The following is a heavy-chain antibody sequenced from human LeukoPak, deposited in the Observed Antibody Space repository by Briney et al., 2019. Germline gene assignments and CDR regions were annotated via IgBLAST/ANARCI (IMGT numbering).Heavy chain of an antibody. D-gene: IGHD3-22*01. CDR1: VYTFTRYD. CDR3: ANIMIVVLTDAFDI. V-gene: IGHV1-8*01. J-gene: IGHJ3*02. Sequence: GSVKVSCKSSVYTFTRYDINWVRQATGQQVEGMGGMNPNSGKTGYAQKFQGRVTLTRNTSISTASMSVSRLLSRGPPVYYCANIMIVVLTDAFDIWGQGTRVTLSS. CDR2: MNPNSGKT.